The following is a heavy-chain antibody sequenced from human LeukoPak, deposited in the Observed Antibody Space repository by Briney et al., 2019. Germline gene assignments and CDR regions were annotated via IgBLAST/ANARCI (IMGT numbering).Heavy chain of an antibody. CDR2: ISWNSGNI. CDR3: AKDNRRHYTSGPNPDSLH. Sequence: GGSLRLSCAASGFTFDDYAMHWVRQAPGKGLEWVSGISWNSGNIGYADSVKGRFTISRDNAKNSLYLQMNSLRVEDTAFYYCAKDNRRHYTSGPNPDSLHWGQGALVTVSS. CDR1: GFTFDDYA. J-gene: IGHJ4*02. D-gene: IGHD6-19*01. V-gene: IGHV3-9*01.